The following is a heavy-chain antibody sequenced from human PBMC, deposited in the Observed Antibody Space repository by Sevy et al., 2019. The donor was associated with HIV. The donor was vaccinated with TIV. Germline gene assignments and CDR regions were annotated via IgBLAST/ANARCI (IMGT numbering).Heavy chain of an antibody. CDR2: ISGYNGET. CDR3: AAISTTSVFDP. CDR1: GYSFSNYG. D-gene: IGHD1-7*01. V-gene: IGHV1-18*01. J-gene: IGHJ5*02. Sequence: ASVKVSCKASGYSFSNYGLTWVRQAPGQGLEWMGWISGYNGETHYAQKFQGRVTMTRETSTTTAYMELRSLKFEDTALYYCAAISTTSVFDPWGQGTLVTVSP.